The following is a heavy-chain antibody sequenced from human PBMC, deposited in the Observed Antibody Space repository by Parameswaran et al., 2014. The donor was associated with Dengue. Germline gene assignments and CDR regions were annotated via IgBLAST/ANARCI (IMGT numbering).Heavy chain of an antibody. V-gene: IGHV3-23*01. CDR3: AKVVTAMVSSYYYYGMDV. D-gene: IGHD5-18*01. Sequence: RWIRQPPGKGLEWVSAISGSGGSTYYADSVKGRFTISRDNSKNTLYLQMNSLRAEDTAVYYCAKVVTAMVSSYYYYGMDVWGQGTTVTVSS. J-gene: IGHJ6*02. CDR2: ISGSGGST.